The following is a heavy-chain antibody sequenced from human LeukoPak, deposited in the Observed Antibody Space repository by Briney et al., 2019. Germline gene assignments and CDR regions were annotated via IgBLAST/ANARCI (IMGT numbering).Heavy chain of an antibody. CDR1: GGSISSYY. Sequence: TSATLSLTCTVSGGSISSYYWSWIQQPPGKGQDWIGYIYYSGTTNYNPSLKSRVTISLDTSKKQLSLKLSSVTAADTAVYYCARVSCTSTSCPGWIDPWGQGTLVTVSS. J-gene: IGHJ5*02. D-gene: IGHD2-2*01. V-gene: IGHV4-59*01. CDR2: IYYSGTT. CDR3: ARVSCTSTSCPGWIDP.